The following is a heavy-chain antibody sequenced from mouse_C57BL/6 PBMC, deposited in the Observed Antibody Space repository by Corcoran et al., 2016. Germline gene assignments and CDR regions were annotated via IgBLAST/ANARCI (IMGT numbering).Heavy chain of an antibody. CDR3: ARGTITTLLHWYFDV. J-gene: IGHJ1*03. D-gene: IGHD2-4*01. Sequence: DVQLQESGPGLVKPSQSLSLTCSVTGYSITSGYYWNWIRQFPGNKLEWMGYISYDGSNNYNPSLKNRISITRDTSKNQFFLKLNSVTTEDTATYYCARGTITTLLHWYFDVWGTGTTVTVSS. CDR2: ISYDGSN. V-gene: IGHV3-6*01. CDR1: GYSITSGYY.